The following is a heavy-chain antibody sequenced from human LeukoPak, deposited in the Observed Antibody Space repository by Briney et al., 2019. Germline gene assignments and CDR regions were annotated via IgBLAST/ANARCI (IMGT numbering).Heavy chain of an antibody. V-gene: IGHV4-39*07. CDR1: GGSISSSSYY. J-gene: IGHJ4*02. D-gene: IGHD3-3*01. Sequence: SETLSLTCTVSGGSISSSSYYWSWIRQPPGKGLEWIGEINHSGSTNYNPSLKSRVTISVDTSKNQFSLKLSSVTAADTAVYYCARGGLNYDFWSGIFLDYWGQGTLVTVSS. CDR2: INHSGST. CDR3: ARGGLNYDFWSGIFLDY.